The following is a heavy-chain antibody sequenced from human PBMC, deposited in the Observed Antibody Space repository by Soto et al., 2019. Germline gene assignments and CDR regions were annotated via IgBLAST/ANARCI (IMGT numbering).Heavy chain of an antibody. D-gene: IGHD6-19*01. CDR3: ARRPRAVAGMDYWFDP. J-gene: IGHJ5*02. Sequence: QLQLQESGPGLVKPSETLSLTCTVSGGSISSSSITYYWGWIRQPPGKGPEWIGGIHSSGSAYYNPSLKSRVTVSLDESKHDFSLKLSSVTAADTAVYYCARRPRAVAGMDYWFDPWGQGILVTVSS. CDR1: GGSISSSSITYY. V-gene: IGHV4-39*02. CDR2: IHSSGSA.